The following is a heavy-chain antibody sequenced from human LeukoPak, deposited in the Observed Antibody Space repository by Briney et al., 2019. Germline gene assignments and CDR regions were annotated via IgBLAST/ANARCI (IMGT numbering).Heavy chain of an antibody. D-gene: IGHD5-24*01. CDR3: AREREGDFDY. J-gene: IGHJ4*02. CDR2: IYYSGST. CDR1: GGSISSYY. V-gene: IGHV4-59*01. Sequence: MPSETLSLTCTVSGGSISSYYWSWIRQPPGKGLEWIGYIYYSGSTNYNPSLKSRVTISVDTSKNQFSLKLSSVTAADTAVYYCAREREGDFDYWGQGTLVTVSP.